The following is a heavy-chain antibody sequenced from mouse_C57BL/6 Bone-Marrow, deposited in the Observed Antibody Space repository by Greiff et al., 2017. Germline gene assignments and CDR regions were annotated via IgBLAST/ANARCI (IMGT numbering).Heavy chain of an antibody. CDR3: ARWTTAYFDY. V-gene: IGHV1-64*01. J-gene: IGHJ2*01. CDR1: GYTFTSYW. D-gene: IGHD1-2*01. CDR2: IHPNSGST. Sequence: QLQLKQPGAELVKPGASVKLSCKASGYTFTSYWMHWVKQRPGQGLEWIGMIHPNSGSTNYNEKFKSKATLTVDKSSSTAYMQLSSLTSEDSAVYYCARWTTAYFDYWGQGTTLTVSS.